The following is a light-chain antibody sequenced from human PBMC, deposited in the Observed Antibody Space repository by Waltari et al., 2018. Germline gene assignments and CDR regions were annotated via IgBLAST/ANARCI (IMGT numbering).Light chain of an antibody. CDR3: QAWDSSTASYV. CDR2: QDT. V-gene: IGLV3-1*01. CDR1: KLGDNY. J-gene: IGLJ1*01. Sequence: SYELTQPPSVSVSPGQTASITCSGDKLGDNYACWYQQTPGQSPVLVIYQDTKRPSGIRGRFSGSNSGNTATLTISGTQAMDEADYYCQAWDSSTASYVFGTGTKVTVL.